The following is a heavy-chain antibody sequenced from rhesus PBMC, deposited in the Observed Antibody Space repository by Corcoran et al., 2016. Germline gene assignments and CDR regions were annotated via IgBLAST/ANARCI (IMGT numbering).Heavy chain of an antibody. CDR1: GGSISGYY. CDR2: IDGNIAGT. CDR3: ARTDGGDYYGLDS. D-gene: IGHD3-34*01. V-gene: IGHV4-81*01. J-gene: IGHJ6*01. Sequence: QLQLQESGPGLVKPSETLSLTCAVSGGSISGYYWSWIRQPPGKGLEWIGNIDGNIAGTNSTPALKSPCTISKYTSKSQCSLKLGSVTAADTAVYYCARTDGGDYYGLDSWGQGVVVTVSS.